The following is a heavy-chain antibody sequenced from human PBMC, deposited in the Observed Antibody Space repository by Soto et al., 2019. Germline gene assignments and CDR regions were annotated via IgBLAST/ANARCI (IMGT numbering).Heavy chain of an antibody. CDR1: GFTFSNSD. V-gene: IGHV3-13*01. D-gene: IGHD7-27*01. Sequence: PGGSLRLSCAASGFTFSNSDMHWVRLTTGKGLEWLSGIGTVGDTYYPPSVRGRFTISRENAKNSLYLQMDGLRAEDTAVYFCARGTGAQLMYFDLWGRGTLVTVSS. CDR3: ARGTGAQLMYFDL. J-gene: IGHJ2*01. CDR2: IGTVGDT.